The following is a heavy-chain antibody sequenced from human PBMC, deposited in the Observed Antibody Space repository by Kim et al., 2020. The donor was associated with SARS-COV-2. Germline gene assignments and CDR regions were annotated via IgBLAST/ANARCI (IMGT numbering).Heavy chain of an antibody. CDR1: GFTFSRYA. CDR2: ISFVGSKK. Sequence: GGSLRLSCEASGFTFSRYAMHWVRQAPGTGLEWVTVISFVGSKKYYADSVKGRFTISRDNSKNTLFLQMNSLRPEDTAVYYCVGYCSGGSCSPRNYFGMAVWGQGTTVTVSS. CDR3: VGYCSGGSCSPRNYFGMAV. V-gene: IGHV3-30*04. D-gene: IGHD2-15*01. J-gene: IGHJ6*02.